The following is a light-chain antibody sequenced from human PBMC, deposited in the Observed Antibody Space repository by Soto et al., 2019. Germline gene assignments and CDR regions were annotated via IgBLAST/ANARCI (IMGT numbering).Light chain of an antibody. CDR3: QSYDSSLSGWV. CDR1: SSNIGAGYD. Sequence: QSALTQPASVSGAPGQRVTISCTGSSSNIGAGYDVKWYQQLPGTAPKLLIYGNSNRPSGVPDRFSGSKSGTSASLAITGLQAEDEADYYCQSYDSSLSGWVFGGGTKLTVL. V-gene: IGLV1-40*01. J-gene: IGLJ3*02. CDR2: GNS.